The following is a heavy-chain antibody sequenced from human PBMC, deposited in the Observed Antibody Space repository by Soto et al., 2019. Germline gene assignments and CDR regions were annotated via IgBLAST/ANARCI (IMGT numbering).Heavy chain of an antibody. Sequence: ASVKVSCKASGYTFTSYGISWVRQAPGQGLEWMGWISAYNGNTNYAQKLQGRVTMTTDTSTSTAYMELRSLRSDDTAVYYCARVLRYFDWSSVGGYFDYWGQGTLVTVPQ. CDR1: GYTFTSYG. D-gene: IGHD3-9*01. V-gene: IGHV1-18*01. CDR3: ARVLRYFDWSSVGGYFDY. CDR2: ISAYNGNT. J-gene: IGHJ4*02.